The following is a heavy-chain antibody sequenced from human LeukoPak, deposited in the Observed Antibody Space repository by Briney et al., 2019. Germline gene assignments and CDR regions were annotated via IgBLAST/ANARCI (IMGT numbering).Heavy chain of an antibody. J-gene: IGHJ4*02. V-gene: IGHV4-39*01. CDR2: IYYSGST. D-gene: IGHD5-24*01. Sequence: SETLSLTCSVSGGSISSNNYYWGWIRQPPGKGLEWIGYIYYSGSTYYNPSLKSRVTISVDTSKNQFSLKLSSVTAADTAVYYCARREDGRYTIDYWGQGTLVTVSS. CDR1: GGSISSNNYY. CDR3: ARREDGRYTIDY.